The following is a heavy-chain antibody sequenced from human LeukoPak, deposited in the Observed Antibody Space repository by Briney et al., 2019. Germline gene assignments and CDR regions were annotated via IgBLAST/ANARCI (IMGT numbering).Heavy chain of an antibody. CDR3: TTGYSSSWYGEFDY. V-gene: IGHV3-49*04. J-gene: IGHJ4*02. CDR2: IRSKAYGGTT. Sequence: PGGSLRLSCTASGFTFGDYAMSWVRQAPGKGLEWVGLIRSKAYGGTTEYAASVKGRFTISRDDSKSIAYLQMNSLKTEDTAVYYCTTGYSSSWYGEFDYWGQGTLVTVSS. CDR1: GFTFGDYA. D-gene: IGHD6-13*01.